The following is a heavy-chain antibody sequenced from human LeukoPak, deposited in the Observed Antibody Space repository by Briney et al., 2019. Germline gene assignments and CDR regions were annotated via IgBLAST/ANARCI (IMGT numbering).Heavy chain of an antibody. J-gene: IGHJ4*02. Sequence: SGGSLRLSCAASGFTLSSYWMSWVRQAPGKGLEWVANIKTDGTEKNYVDSVKGRFTISRDNAKNSLYLQLNSLIAEDTAVYYCARDWSGSGHTFDYWGQGALVTVSS. D-gene: IGHD3-3*01. CDR2: IKTDGTEK. CDR1: GFTLSSYW. V-gene: IGHV3-7*01. CDR3: ARDWSGSGHTFDY.